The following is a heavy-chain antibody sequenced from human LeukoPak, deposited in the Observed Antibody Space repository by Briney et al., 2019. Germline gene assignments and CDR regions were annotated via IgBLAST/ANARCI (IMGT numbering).Heavy chain of an antibody. CDR1: GFTFSSYG. J-gene: IGHJ4*02. Sequence: PGGSLRLSCAASGFTFSSYGMSWVRQAPGKGLEWVSAISGSGGSTYYADSVKGRFTISRDNSKNTLYLQMNSLRAEDTAVYYCAREEGSSGYYYQEPYYFDYWGQGTLVTVSS. CDR3: AREEGSSGYYYQEPYYFDY. CDR2: ISGSGGST. V-gene: IGHV3-23*01. D-gene: IGHD3-22*01.